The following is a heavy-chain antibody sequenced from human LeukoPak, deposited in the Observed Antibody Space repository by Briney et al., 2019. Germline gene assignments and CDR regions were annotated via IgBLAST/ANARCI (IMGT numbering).Heavy chain of an antibody. Sequence: GGSLRLSCAASGFIFSSYSMNWVRQAPGKGLEWISYIRSSSSTTYYADSVRGRFTISRDNAKNSLYLQMNSLRDEDTAVYYCAREGGSGSYFEGWGQGTLVTVSS. J-gene: IGHJ4*02. V-gene: IGHV3-48*02. D-gene: IGHD3-10*01. CDR3: AREGGSGSYFEG. CDR1: GFIFSSYS. CDR2: IRSSSSTT.